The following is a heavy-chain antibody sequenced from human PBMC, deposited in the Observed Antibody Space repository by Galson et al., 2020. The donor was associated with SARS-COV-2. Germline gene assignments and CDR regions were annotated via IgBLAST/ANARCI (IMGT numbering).Heavy chain of an antibody. V-gene: IGHV3-23*01. Sequence: GESLKISCAASGFTFSSYAMSWVRQAPGKGLEWVSGISGSGGSTYYADSVKGRFTIFRDTPKNTVYLQMNSLRAEDTAVYYCAKDIKFEGGSYSDYWGQGTLVTVSS. CDR3: AKDIKFEGGSYSDY. CDR2: ISGSGGST. D-gene: IGHD1-26*01. J-gene: IGHJ4*02. CDR1: GFTFSSYA.